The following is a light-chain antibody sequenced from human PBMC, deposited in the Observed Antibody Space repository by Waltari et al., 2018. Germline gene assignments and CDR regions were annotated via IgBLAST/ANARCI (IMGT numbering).Light chain of an antibody. Sequence: ILLTQSPVILSVSPEGRATLSCRASQSISNNLSWYQQKPGQAPRPLHYHASNRATGIPARFSGGGSGTDFTLTIASLEPEDLAVYYCQHRYNWPRTFGQGTKVEIK. CDR3: QHRYNWPRT. CDR2: HAS. CDR1: QSISNN. J-gene: IGKJ1*01. V-gene: IGKV3-11*01.